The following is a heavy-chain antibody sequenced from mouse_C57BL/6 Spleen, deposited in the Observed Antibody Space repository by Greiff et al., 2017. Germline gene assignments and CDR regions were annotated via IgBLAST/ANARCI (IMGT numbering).Heavy chain of an antibody. Sequence: VQLQQSGAELVKPGASVKMSCKASGYTFTSYWITWVKQRPGQGLEWIGDIYPGSGSTNYNEKFKSKATLTVDTSSSTAYMQLSSLTSEDSAVYYCARRGVITTVVATEYYFDYWGQGTTLTVSS. J-gene: IGHJ2*01. V-gene: IGHV1-55*01. D-gene: IGHD1-1*01. CDR2: IYPGSGST. CDR1: GYTFTSYW. CDR3: ARRGVITTVVATEYYFDY.